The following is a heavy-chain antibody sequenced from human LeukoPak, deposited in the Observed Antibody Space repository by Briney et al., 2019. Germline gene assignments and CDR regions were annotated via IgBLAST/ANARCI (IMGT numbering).Heavy chain of an antibody. CDR3: ARDGTVIYAFDI. V-gene: IGHV4-38-2*02. CDR2: IYHSGST. D-gene: IGHD3-16*02. CDR1: GYSISSGYY. J-gene: IGHJ3*02. Sequence: SETLSLTCAVSGYSISSGYYWGWIRQPPGKGLEWIGSIYHSGSTYYNPSPKSRVTISVDTSKNQFSLKLSSVTAADTAVYYCARDGTVIYAFDIWGQGTMVTVSS.